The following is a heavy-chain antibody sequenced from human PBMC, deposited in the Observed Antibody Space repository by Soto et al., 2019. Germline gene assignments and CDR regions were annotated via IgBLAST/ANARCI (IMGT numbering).Heavy chain of an antibody. J-gene: IGHJ4*02. CDR1: GGTSSSNA. CDR2: IIPILGRP. V-gene: IGHV1-69*06. CDR3: AIEKESVVMTVLRRDY. Sequence: QVRLVQSGAAVKKPGSSVKVSCTASGGTSSSNAVRWVRQAPGEGVEWMGGIIPILGRPEYAQRFQGRVTITADKSTNTAYMELISLTFEDTAIYYCAIEKESVVMTVLRRDYWGQGTLVTV. D-gene: IGHD2-15*01.